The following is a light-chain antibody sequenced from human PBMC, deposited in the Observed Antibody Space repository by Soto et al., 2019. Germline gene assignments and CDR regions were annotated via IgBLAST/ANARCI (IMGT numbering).Light chain of an antibody. CDR3: QQYGRSPLT. J-gene: IGKJ4*01. CDR1: QSVSSNK. CDR2: DAS. V-gene: IGKV3-20*01. Sequence: EIVLTQSPGTLSLSPGERATLSCRASQSVSSNKLAWYQQKPGQAPRLLIYDASSRATDIPDRFSGSGSGTDLTGRIRRLEPEDFAVYYWQQYGRSPLTFGGGTKLEIK.